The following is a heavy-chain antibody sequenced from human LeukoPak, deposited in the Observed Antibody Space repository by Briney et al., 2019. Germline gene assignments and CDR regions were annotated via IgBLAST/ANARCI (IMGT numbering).Heavy chain of an antibody. CDR2: IYSGGST. Sequence: PGGSLRLSCAASGFIVSSNYMSWVRQAPGKGLEWVSVIYSGGSTYYADSVKGRFTISRHNSKNTLYLQMNSLRAEDTAVYYCAREIVYAFDIWGQGTMVTVSS. CDR1: GFIVSSNY. V-gene: IGHV3-53*04. D-gene: IGHD2-15*01. CDR3: AREIVYAFDI. J-gene: IGHJ3*02.